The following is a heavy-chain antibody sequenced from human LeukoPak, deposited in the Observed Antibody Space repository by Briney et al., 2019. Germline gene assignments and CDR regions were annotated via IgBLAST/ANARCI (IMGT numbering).Heavy chain of an antibody. J-gene: IGHJ3*02. V-gene: IGHV4-59*01. CDR1: GGSISSYY. CDR3: ARDHPEYYYDSSGYYSLGAFDI. Sequence: SETLSLTCTVSGGSISSYYWSWIRQPPGKGLEWIGYIYYSGSTNYNPSLKSRVTISVDTSKNQFSLKLSSVTAADTAVYYCARDHPEYYYDSSGYYSLGAFDIWGQGTMVTVSS. CDR2: IYYSGST. D-gene: IGHD3-22*01.